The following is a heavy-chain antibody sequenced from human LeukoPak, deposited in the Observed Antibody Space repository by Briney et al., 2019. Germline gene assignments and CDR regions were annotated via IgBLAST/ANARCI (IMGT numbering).Heavy chain of an antibody. CDR3: ARVEQTLLWFGELLGNKNYYFDY. CDR1: GYTFTSYG. D-gene: IGHD3-10*01. CDR2: INPNSGGT. V-gene: IGHV1-2*02. Sequence: GASVKVSCKASGYTFTSYGISWVRQAPGQGLEWMGWINPNSGGTNYAQKFQGRVTMTRDTSISTAYMELSRLRSDDTAVYYCARVEQTLLWFGELLGNKNYYFDYWGQGTLVTVSS. J-gene: IGHJ4*02.